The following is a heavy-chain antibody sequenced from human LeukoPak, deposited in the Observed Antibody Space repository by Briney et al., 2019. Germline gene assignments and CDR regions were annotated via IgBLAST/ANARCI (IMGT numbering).Heavy chain of an antibody. D-gene: IGHD6-13*01. CDR2: IYPGDTDT. CDR1: GYSFTSYW. J-gene: IGHJ4*02. Sequence: GESLKISCKGSGYSFTSYWIGWVRQMPGKGLEWMGLIYPGDTDTRYSPSFQGQVTISADKSISTAYLQWSSLMALDTAMYYCARHLGIAAAGTPTDYFDYWGQGTLVTVSS. CDR3: ARHLGIAAAGTPTDYFDY. V-gene: IGHV5-51*01.